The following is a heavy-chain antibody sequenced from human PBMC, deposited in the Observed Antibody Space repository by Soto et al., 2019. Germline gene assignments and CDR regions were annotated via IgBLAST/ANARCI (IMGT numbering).Heavy chain of an antibody. D-gene: IGHD4-17*01. Sequence: QLQLVQSGAEAKKPGASVKVSCKASGYTFPTSTISWVRQAPGQGLEWMGWIKAYSGNTNYAQKLQGRVTMTTETSTNTAYMELRSLTTDDTAIYYCAIADYGDDDYWGQGTLVTVSS. CDR1: GYTFPTST. V-gene: IGHV1-18*01. CDR3: AIADYGDDDY. CDR2: IKAYSGNT. J-gene: IGHJ4*02.